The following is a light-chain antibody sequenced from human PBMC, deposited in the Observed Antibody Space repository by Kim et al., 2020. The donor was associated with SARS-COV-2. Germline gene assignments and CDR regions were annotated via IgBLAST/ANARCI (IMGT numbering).Light chain of an antibody. CDR3: QHRET. CDR1: QSISSW. J-gene: IGKJ1*01. V-gene: IGKV1-5*01. Sequence: DIQMTQSPSTLSASVGDRVTITCRASQSISSWLAWYQQKPGKAPKLLIYDASSLESGVPSRFSGSGSGTEFTLTINSLQPDDFATYYCQHRETFGQGTKVDIK. CDR2: DAS.